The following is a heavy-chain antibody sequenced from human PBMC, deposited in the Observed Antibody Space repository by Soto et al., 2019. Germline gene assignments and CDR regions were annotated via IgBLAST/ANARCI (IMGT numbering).Heavy chain of an antibody. Sequence: SETLSLNCTVSGGSISSGGYYWRWIRQHPGKVLEWIGYIYSSGSTYYNPSLKSRVTISVDTSKNQSSLKLSSVTAADTAVYYCARGEAFYGPFDYWGQGTLVTVSS. V-gene: IGHV4-31*03. CDR2: IYSSGST. CDR3: ARGEAFYGPFDY. D-gene: IGHD4-17*01. J-gene: IGHJ4*02. CDR1: GGSISSGGYY.